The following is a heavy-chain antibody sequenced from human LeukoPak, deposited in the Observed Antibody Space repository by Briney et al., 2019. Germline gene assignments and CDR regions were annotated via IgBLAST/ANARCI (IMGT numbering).Heavy chain of an antibody. Sequence: ASVKVSCKASGYTFTGFYMHWGPQAAGQGLEWMGCIKPNSVGINYAQKFPGNVTMTRDTSTITAYMELSRLSSDDTGLYYCASDSVVVVAGTYYYYYYGMDVWGQGTTVTVSS. CDR2: IKPNSVGI. D-gene: IGHD2-15*01. CDR3: ASDSVVVVAGTYYYYYYGMDV. CDR1: GYTFTGFY. J-gene: IGHJ6*02. V-gene: IGHV1-2*02.